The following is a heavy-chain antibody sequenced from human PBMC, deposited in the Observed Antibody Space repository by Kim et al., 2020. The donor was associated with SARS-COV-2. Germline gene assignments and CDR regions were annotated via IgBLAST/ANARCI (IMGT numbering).Heavy chain of an antibody. D-gene: IGHD5-12*01. CDR2: IYYSGST. CDR3: ARDQKGRDGYNLGFDY. V-gene: IGHV4-59*01. J-gene: IGHJ4*02. CDR1: GGSISSYY. Sequence: SETLSHTCTVSGGSISSYYWSWIRQPPGKGLEWIGYIYYSGSTNYNPSLKSRVTISVDTSKNQFSLKLSSVTAADTAVYYCARDQKGRDGYNLGFDYWGQGTLVTVSS.